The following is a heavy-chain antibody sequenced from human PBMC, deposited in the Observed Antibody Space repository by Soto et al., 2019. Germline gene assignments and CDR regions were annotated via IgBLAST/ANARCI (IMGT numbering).Heavy chain of an antibody. CDR3: AREGPVAGNYGMDV. Sequence: QVQLLQSGAEVKKPVSSVKVSCKASGGTFSTYAISWVRQAPGQGLEWMGGIIPIFATPSYAQKFQGRVTITADKSTSTAYMELSSLRSEYTAVDYCAREGPVAGNYGMDVWGQGTTVTVSS. V-gene: IGHV1-69*06. J-gene: IGHJ6*02. D-gene: IGHD6-19*01. CDR2: IIPIFATP. CDR1: GGTFSTYA.